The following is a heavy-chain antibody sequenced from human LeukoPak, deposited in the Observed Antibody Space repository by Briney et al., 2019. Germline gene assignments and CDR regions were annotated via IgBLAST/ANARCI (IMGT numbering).Heavy chain of an antibody. Sequence: GGSLRLSCVASGFTFTNAWMNWVRQAPGKGLEWVGHIKSKSDGGTIDYAAPVKGRFTISRDDSKNTLYLQMNSLKTEDTAVYYCTYDFWSGFYHWGQGALVTVSS. J-gene: IGHJ4*02. V-gene: IGHV3-15*01. CDR1: GFTFTNAW. D-gene: IGHD3-3*01. CDR2: IKSKSDGGTI. CDR3: TYDFWSGFYH.